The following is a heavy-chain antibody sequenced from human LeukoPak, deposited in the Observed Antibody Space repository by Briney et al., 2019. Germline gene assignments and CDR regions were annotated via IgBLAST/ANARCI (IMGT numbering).Heavy chain of an antibody. CDR1: GFTFSSYS. D-gene: IGHD6-13*01. CDR3: ARGGSSWDFAFDI. CDR2: IRYDGSNK. J-gene: IGHJ3*02. Sequence: GGSLRLSCAASGFTFSSYSMNWVRQAPGKGLEWVAFIRYDGSNKYYADSVKGRFTISRDNSKNTLYLQMNSLRAEDTAVYYCARGGSSWDFAFDIWGQGTMVTVSS. V-gene: IGHV3-30*02.